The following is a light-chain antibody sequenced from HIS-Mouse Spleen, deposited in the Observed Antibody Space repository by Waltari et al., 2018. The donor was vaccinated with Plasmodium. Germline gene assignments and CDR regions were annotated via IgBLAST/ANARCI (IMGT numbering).Light chain of an antibody. CDR3: QQYGSSSWT. Sequence: ELVLTQSPGTLSLSPGERATLPCRARQSVSSSYLAWDQQKPGQAPRLLTYGASSRATGIPDRFSGSVSGTDFTLTISRLEPEDLAVYYCQQYGSSSWTFGQGTKVEIK. CDR1: QSVSSSY. J-gene: IGKJ1*01. V-gene: IGKV3-20*01. CDR2: GAS.